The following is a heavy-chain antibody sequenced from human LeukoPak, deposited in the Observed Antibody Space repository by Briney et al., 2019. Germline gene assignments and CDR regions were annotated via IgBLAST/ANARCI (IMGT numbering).Heavy chain of an antibody. CDR3: ARESPRYSGSYCDY. CDR2: IYYSGST. V-gene: IGHV4-39*07. D-gene: IGHD1-26*01. CDR1: GGSISSSSYY. J-gene: IGHJ4*02. Sequence: SETLSLTCTVSGGSISSSSYYWGWIRQPPGKGLEWIGSIYYSGSTYYNPSLKSRVTMSVDTSKNQFSLKLSSVTAADTAVYYCARESPRYSGSYCDYWGQGTLVTVSS.